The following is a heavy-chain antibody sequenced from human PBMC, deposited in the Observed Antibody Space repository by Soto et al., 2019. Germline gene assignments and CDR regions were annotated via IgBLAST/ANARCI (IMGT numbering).Heavy chain of an antibody. D-gene: IGHD6-6*01. Sequence: ASVKVSCKVSGYTLTELSMHWVRKAPGKGLEWMGGFDPEDGETIYAQKFQGRVTMTEDTSTDTAYMELSSLRSEDTAVYYCARDRQLSYYYYYGMDVWGQGTTVTVSS. CDR2: FDPEDGET. CDR3: ARDRQLSYYYYYGMDV. J-gene: IGHJ6*02. CDR1: GYTLTELS. V-gene: IGHV1-24*01.